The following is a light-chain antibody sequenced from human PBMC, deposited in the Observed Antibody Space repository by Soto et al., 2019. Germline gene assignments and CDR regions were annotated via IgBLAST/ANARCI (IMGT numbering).Light chain of an antibody. CDR2: GAS. J-gene: IGKJ1*01. CDR3: QQYGSSTRT. V-gene: IGKV3-20*01. Sequence: EIVMTQSPADQSVSPGERATLSCRASQSISSLLAWYQQKPGQAPRLLIYGASSRATGIPDRFSGSGSGTDFTLTISRLEPEDFAVYYCQQYGSSTRTFGQGTKVDI. CDR1: QSISSL.